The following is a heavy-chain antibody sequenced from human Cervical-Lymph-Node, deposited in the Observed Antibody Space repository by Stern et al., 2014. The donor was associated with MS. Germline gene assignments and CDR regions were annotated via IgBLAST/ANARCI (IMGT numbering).Heavy chain of an antibody. V-gene: IGHV3-23*04. D-gene: IGHD2-2*01. Sequence: EEQLVESGGGLAQPGGSLRLSCAASGFTFNNYGLSWVRQAPGKGLEWVSATSGSGHTTYYADSVKGRFTISRDNSKNSLYLQMNSLRVEDTAIYYCAKGLFFSSFDFWGQGTLVTVSS. CDR3: AKGLFFSSFDF. CDR2: TSGSGHTT. CDR1: GFTFNNYG. J-gene: IGHJ4*02.